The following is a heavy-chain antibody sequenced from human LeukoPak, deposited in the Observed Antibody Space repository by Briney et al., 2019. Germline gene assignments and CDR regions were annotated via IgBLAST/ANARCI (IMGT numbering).Heavy chain of an antibody. J-gene: IGHJ4*02. CDR3: AMLHGRPSMAPLRRKDEYYFDY. D-gene: IGHD6-6*01. Sequence: PSETLSLTCTVSGYSISSGCYWGWIRQPPGKGLEWIGSIYHSGSTYYNPSLKSRVTISVDTSKNQFSLKLSSVTAADTAVYYCAMLHGRPSMAPLRRKDEYYFDYWGQGTLVTVSS. CDR2: IYHSGST. CDR1: GYSISSGCY. V-gene: IGHV4-38-2*02.